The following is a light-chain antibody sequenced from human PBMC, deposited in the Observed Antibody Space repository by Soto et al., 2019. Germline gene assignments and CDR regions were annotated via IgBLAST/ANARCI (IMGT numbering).Light chain of an antibody. V-gene: IGLV4-69*01. CDR2: INYDGTQ. Sequence: QPVLTQAPSASASLGASVKLTCTLSSGYSTYAIAWHQQQSGKGPRFLMKINYDGTQRKGDGFYDRFSGSSSGAERHLTIDSVESEDEADYYCQSLGTGIQVFGGGTKVTVL. CDR3: QSLGTGIQV. J-gene: IGLJ3*02. CDR1: SGYSTYA.